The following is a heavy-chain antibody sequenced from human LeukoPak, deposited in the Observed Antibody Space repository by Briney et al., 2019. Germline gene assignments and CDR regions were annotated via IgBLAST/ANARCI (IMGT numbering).Heavy chain of an antibody. CDR3: ARAQPPYPLLTL. CDR2: LGAGGDT. D-gene: IGHD3-10*01. V-gene: IGHV3-23*01. Sequence: PGESLRLSCVASGFIFGAYALSWVRQTPGKGLEWVSALGAGGDTHYADSVKGRLTISRDNFKNTLYLQLHSLRVEDTAVYYCARAQPPYPLLTLWGQGTLVTVSS. CDR1: GFIFGAYA. J-gene: IGHJ1*01.